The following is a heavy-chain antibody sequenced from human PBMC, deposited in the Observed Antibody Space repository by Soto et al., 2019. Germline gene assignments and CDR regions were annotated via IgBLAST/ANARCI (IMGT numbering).Heavy chain of an antibody. Sequence: PGGSLRLSCAASGFTFSSYAMSWVRQAPGKGLEWVSAISDSGGSTYYADSVKGRFTISRDNSKNTLYLQMNSLRAEDTAVYYCAKDPSGSWRFHYFDYWGQGTLVTVSS. J-gene: IGHJ4*02. D-gene: IGHD1-26*01. V-gene: IGHV3-23*01. CDR2: ISDSGGST. CDR3: AKDPSGSWRFHYFDY. CDR1: GFTFSSYA.